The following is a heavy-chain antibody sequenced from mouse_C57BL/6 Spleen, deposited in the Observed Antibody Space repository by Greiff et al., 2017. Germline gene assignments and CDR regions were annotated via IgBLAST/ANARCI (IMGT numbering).Heavy chain of an antibody. D-gene: IGHD1-1*01. CDR2: IDPEDGDT. J-gene: IGHJ1*03. CDR1: GFNIKDYY. Sequence: EVKVVESGAELVRPGASVKLFCTASGFNIKDYYMHWVKQRPEQGLEWIGRIDPEDGDTEYAPKFQGKATMTADTSSNTAYLQLSSLTSEDTAVYYCTRDYGSSYFWYFDVWGTGTTVTVSS. CDR3: TRDYGSSYFWYFDV. V-gene: IGHV14-1*01.